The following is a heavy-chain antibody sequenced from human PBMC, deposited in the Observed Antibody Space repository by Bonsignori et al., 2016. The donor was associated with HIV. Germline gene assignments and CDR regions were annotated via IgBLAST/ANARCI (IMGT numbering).Heavy chain of an antibody. CDR3: ARGHSPTKWLYYFDY. V-gene: IGHV1-8*01. D-gene: IGHD5-12*01. Sequence: WVRQAPGQGLEWMGWMNPNSGNTGYAQKFQGRVTMTRNTSISTAYMELSSLRSEDTAVYYCARGHSPTKWLYYFDYWGQGTLVTVSS. J-gene: IGHJ4*02. CDR2: MNPNSGNT.